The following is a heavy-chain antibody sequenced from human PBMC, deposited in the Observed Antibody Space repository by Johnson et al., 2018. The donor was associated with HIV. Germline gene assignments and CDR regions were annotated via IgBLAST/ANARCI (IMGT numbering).Heavy chain of an antibody. D-gene: IGHD2-15*01. CDR3: AKDISAPLYCSGGSCYSLAFDI. CDR2: INLTGDNP. V-gene: IGHV3-20*04. J-gene: IGHJ3*02. Sequence: VHLVESGGSVVRRGGSLRLSCSASGFTFDDYGLRWVRQVPGKGLEWVSGINLTGDNPGYADSLKGRFTNSRANDKNSLYLQMNSLRAEDTALYYCAKDISAPLYCSGGSCYSLAFDIWGQGTMVTVSS. CDR1: GFTFDDYG.